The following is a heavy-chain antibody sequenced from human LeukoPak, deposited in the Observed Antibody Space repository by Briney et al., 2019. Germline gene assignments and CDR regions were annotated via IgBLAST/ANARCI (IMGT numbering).Heavy chain of an antibody. CDR1: GYSISSGYY. D-gene: IGHD6-6*01. J-gene: IGHJ4*02. Sequence: SETLSLTCAVSGYSISSGYYWGWIRQPPGKGLEWIGSIYHSGSTHYNPSLKSRVTISVDTSKNQFSLKLSSVTAADTAVYYCARLRKQLAHFDYWGQGTLVTVSS. CDR2: IYHSGST. CDR3: ARLRKQLAHFDY. V-gene: IGHV4-38-2*01.